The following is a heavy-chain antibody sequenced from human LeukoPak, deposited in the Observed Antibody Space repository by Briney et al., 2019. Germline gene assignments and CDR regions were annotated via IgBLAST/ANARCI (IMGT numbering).Heavy chain of an antibody. CDR3: ARALTNYYGSGPDY. D-gene: IGHD3-10*01. CDR2: MNPKSGNT. V-gene: IGHV1-8*01. J-gene: IGHJ4*02. CDR1: GYTFTGYD. Sequence: GASVKVSCKASGYTFTGYDINWVRQATGQGLEWMGWMNPKSGNTGYAQKFQGRVTMTRNTSISTAYMELSSLRSDDTAVYYCARALTNYYGSGPDYWGQGTLVTVSS.